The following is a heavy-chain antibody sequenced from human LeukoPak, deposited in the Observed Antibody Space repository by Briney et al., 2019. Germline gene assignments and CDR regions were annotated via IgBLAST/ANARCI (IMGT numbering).Heavy chain of an antibody. D-gene: IGHD3-22*01. J-gene: IGHJ3*02. CDR1: GFTFSSSV. CDR2: ISNDGYSE. V-gene: IGHV3-30-3*01. CDR3: ARGTYSSGYCDALDI. Sequence: PGRSLRLSCAASGFTFSSSVMHWVRQAPSKGLEWVAGISNDGYSEYYADSVKGRFTVSRDNSENTLHLQMNSLRAEDTAVYYCARGTYSSGYCDALDIWGQGTMVTVSS.